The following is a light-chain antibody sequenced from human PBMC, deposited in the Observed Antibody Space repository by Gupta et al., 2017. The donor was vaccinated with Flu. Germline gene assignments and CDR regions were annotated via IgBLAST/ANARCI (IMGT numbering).Light chain of an antibody. V-gene: IGKV3-15*01. J-gene: IGKJ4*01. CDR1: QSGSSN. CDR2: GAS. Sequence: GERATLSCRASQSGSSNLAWYQQKPGQAPRLLIYGASTRATGIPARFSGSGSGTEFTLTISSLQSEDFAVYYCQQYNNWPLTFGGGTKVEIK. CDR3: QQYNNWPLT.